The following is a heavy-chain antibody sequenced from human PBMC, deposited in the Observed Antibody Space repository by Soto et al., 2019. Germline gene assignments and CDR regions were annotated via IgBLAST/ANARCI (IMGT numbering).Heavy chain of an antibody. V-gene: IGHV4-59*01. CDR3: AREQQLVLGGALLAT. CDR1: GGSISSYY. D-gene: IGHD6-13*01. Sequence: SETLSLTCTVSGGSISSYYWSCIRQPPGKGLEWIGYIYYSGSANYNPSLKSRVTISVDTSKNQFSLKLSSVTAADTAVYYCAREQQLVLGGALLATWGQVTPVTVSS. CDR2: IYYSGSA. J-gene: IGHJ5*02.